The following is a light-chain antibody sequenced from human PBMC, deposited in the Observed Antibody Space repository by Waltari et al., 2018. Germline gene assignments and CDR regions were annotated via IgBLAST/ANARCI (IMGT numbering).Light chain of an antibody. J-gene: IGKJ4*01. CDR3: QQYYSYPRA. V-gene: IGKV1-8*01. CDR1: QGISSY. Sequence: AIRITQSPSSLSASTGHRVTITCRASQGISSYLAWYQQKPGKAPKLLIYAASTLQSGVPSRFSGSGSGTDFTLTISCLQSEDFATYYCQQYYSYPRAFGGGTKVEIK. CDR2: AAS.